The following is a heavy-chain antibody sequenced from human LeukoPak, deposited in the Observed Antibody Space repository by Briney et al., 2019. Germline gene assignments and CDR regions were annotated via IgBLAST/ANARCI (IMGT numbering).Heavy chain of an antibody. J-gene: IGHJ4*02. CDR3: ARVGCGGDCYSEASFDY. V-gene: IGHV3-21*01. CDR1: GFTFSSYS. D-gene: IGHD2-21*01. CDR2: ISSSSSYI. Sequence: GGSLRLSCAASGFTFSSYSMNWVRQAPGKGLEWVSSISSSSSYIYYADSVKGRFTISRGNAKNSLYLQMNSLRAEDTAVYYCARVGCGGDCYSEASFDYWGQGTLVTVSS.